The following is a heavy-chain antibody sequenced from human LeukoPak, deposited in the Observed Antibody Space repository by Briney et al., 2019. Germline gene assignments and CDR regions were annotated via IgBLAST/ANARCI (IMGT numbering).Heavy chain of an antibody. Sequence: GGSLRLSCAASGFTFSSYAMSWVRQAPGKWLEWVSAISGSGGSTYYADSVKGRFTISRDNSKNTPYLQMNSLRAEDTAVYYCAKFLPTHIVVANYYFDYWGQGTLVTVSS. CDR1: GFTFSSYA. D-gene: IGHD2-21*01. J-gene: IGHJ4*02. V-gene: IGHV3-23*01. CDR3: AKFLPTHIVVANYYFDY. CDR2: ISGSGGST.